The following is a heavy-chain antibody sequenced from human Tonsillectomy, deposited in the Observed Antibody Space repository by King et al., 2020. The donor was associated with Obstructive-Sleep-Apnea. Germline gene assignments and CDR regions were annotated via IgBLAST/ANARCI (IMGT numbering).Heavy chain of an antibody. CDR1: GFTFSSYG. Sequence: VQLVESGGGVVQPGRSLRLSCAASGFTFSSYGMHWVRQAPGKGLEWVAVISYDGSNKYYAYSVKGRFTISRDNSKNTLYLQMNSLRAEDTAVYYCAKDRRYSGYDWEFDYWGQGTLVTVSS. CDR2: ISYDGSNK. J-gene: IGHJ4*02. V-gene: IGHV3-30*18. D-gene: IGHD5-12*01. CDR3: AKDRRYSGYDWEFDY.